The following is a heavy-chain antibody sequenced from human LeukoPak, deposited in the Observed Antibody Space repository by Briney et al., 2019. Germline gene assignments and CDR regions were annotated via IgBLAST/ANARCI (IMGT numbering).Heavy chain of an antibody. Sequence: PGGSLRLSCAASGFTFSSYAMSWVRQAPGKGLEWVSAISGSGGSTYYADSVKGRFTISRDNSKNTLYLQMNSLRAEDTAVYYCAKVVSRIVVVIAGYYFDYWGQGTLVTVSS. V-gene: IGHV3-23*01. CDR2: ISGSGGST. D-gene: IGHD2-21*01. J-gene: IGHJ4*02. CDR3: AKVVSRIVVVIAGYYFDY. CDR1: GFTFSSYA.